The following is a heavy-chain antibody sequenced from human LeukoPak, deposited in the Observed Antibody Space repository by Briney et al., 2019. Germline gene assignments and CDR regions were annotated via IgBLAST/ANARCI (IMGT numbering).Heavy chain of an antibody. V-gene: IGHV4-34*01. J-gene: IGHJ4*02. CDR1: GGSFSGYY. CDR3: ARGKGRGRTAAAGNFFDY. CDR2: INHSGST. D-gene: IGHD6-13*01. Sequence: PSETLSLTCAVYGGSFSGYYWSWIRQPPGKGLEWIGEINHSGSTNYNPSLKSRVTISVDTSKNQFSLKLSSVTAADTAVYYCARGKGRGRTAAAGNFFDYWGQGTLVTVSS.